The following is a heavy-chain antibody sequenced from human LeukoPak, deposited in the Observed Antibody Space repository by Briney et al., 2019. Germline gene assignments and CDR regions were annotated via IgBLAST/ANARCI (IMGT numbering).Heavy chain of an antibody. D-gene: IGHD3-10*01. Sequence: PSETLSITRTVSGGSISSSSYYWGWIRQPPGKGLEWIGSIYYSGSTYYNPSLKSRVTISVDTSKNQFSLKLSSVTAADTAVYYCASHYYYFDYWGQGTLVTVSS. CDR1: GGSISSSSYY. V-gene: IGHV4-39*01. J-gene: IGHJ4*02. CDR3: ASHYYYFDY. CDR2: IYYSGST.